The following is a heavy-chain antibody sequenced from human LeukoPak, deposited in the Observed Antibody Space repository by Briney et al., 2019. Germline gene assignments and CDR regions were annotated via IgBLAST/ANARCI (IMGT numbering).Heavy chain of an antibody. CDR1: GFTFSDYY. CDR2: ISGSGSTI. V-gene: IGHV3-11*01. Sequence: GGSLRLSCAASGFTFSDYYMSWIRQAPGKGLEWVPYISGSGSTIYYADSVKGRFTISRDNAKNSLYLQMNSLRAEDTAVYYCARGDLYYDFWSGYLFDYWGQGTLVTVSS. D-gene: IGHD3-3*01. CDR3: ARGDLYYDFWSGYLFDY. J-gene: IGHJ4*02.